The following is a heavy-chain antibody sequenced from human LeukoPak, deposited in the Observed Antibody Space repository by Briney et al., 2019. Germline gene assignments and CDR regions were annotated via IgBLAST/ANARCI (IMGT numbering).Heavy chain of an antibody. CDR1: GFTFSSYW. V-gene: IGHV3-74*01. J-gene: IGHJ4*02. Sequence: GGSLRLSCAASGFTFSSYWMHWVRQAPGKGLVWVSRINSDGSSTSYADSAKGRFTISRDNAKNTLYLQMNSLRAEDTAVYYCARDQYGDLFDYWGQGTLVTVSS. CDR2: INSDGSST. CDR3: ARDQYGDLFDY. D-gene: IGHD4-17*01.